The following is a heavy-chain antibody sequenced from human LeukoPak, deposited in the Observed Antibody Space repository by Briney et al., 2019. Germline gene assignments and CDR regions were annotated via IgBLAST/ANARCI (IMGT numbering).Heavy chain of an antibody. J-gene: IGHJ4*02. V-gene: IGHV3-7*01. D-gene: IGHD3/OR15-3a*01. CDR3: ARGGTGVSRDY. CDR2: INEDGSGK. CDR1: GFTFTDHW. Sequence: GGSLRLSCAASGFTFTDHWMSWVRQAPGKGLEWVANINEDGSGKYYVDSVKGRFTISRDNAKKSLYLQINSLRAEDTAVYYCARGGTGVSRDYWGQGTLVTVAS.